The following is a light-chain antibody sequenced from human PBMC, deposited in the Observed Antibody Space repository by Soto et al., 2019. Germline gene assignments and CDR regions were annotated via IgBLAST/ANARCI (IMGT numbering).Light chain of an antibody. Sequence: EIVLTQSPGTLSLSPGERATLSCRASQSVSSSYLAWYQQKPGQAPRLLIYGVSTRATGIADRFSGSGSGTDFTLTISRLEPEGFAVYYCQEYGSPSRTFGQGTKLEIK. CDR3: QEYGSPSRT. V-gene: IGKV3-20*01. CDR2: GVS. J-gene: IGKJ2*01. CDR1: QSVSSSY.